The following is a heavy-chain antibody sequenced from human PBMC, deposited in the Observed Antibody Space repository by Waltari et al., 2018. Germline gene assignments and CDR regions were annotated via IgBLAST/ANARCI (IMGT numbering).Heavy chain of an antibody. CDR1: GGSFSGYY. V-gene: IGHV4-34*01. Sequence: QVQLQQWGAGLLKPSETLSLTCAVYGGSFSGYYWSWIRQPPGKGLEWIWEINHSGSTNYNPSLKSRVTISVDTSKNQFSLKLSSVTAADTAVYYWAGGSWFGELFGHWGQGTLVTVSS. D-gene: IGHD3-10*01. J-gene: IGHJ4*02. CDR2: INHSGST. CDR3: AGGSWFGELFGH.